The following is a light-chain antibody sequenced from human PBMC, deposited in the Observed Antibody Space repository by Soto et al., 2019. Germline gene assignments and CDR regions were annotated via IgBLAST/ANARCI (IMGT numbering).Light chain of an antibody. CDR1: SSDVGGYNF. CDR3: SSYTSSNTQV. Sequence: SVLTQPASVSGSPGQSITISCTGKSSDVGGYNFVSWLQQHPGKAPKLMIYEVNERPSGVSNRFSGSKSGNTASLTISGLQAEDEADYYCSSYTSSNTQVFGTGTKVTVL. V-gene: IGLV2-14*01. J-gene: IGLJ1*01. CDR2: EVN.